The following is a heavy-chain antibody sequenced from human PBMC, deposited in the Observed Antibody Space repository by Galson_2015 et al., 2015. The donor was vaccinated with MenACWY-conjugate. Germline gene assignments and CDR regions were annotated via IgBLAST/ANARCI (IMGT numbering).Heavy chain of an antibody. V-gene: IGHV5-51*01. CDR1: GYNFITYW. CDR3: ARHPPGGRGMDV. CDR2: ISPIDSKT. J-gene: IGHJ6*02. Sequence: QSGAVVKKPGESLKISCKASGYNFITYWFGCVRQEPGKGLEWVGLISPIDSKTRYSPAFEGRVTISADNSITTAYLQWNSLQASDTAMYYCARHPPGGRGMDVWGQGTTVTVSS. D-gene: IGHD1-26*01.